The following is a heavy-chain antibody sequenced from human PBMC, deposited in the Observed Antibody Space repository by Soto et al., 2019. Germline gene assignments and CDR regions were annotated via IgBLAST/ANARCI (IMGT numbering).Heavy chain of an antibody. J-gene: IGHJ4*02. D-gene: IGHD3-10*01. V-gene: IGHV1-69*01. CDR1: GGTFSSYA. CDR2: IIPIFGTA. CDR3: ARISYCYGSGSYRAPNDY. Sequence: QVQLVQSGAEVKKPGSSVKVSCKASGGTFSSYAISWVRQAPGQGLEWMGGIIPIFGTANYAQKFQGRVTSTADESTSTAYMELSSLRSEDTALYYCARISYCYGSGSYRAPNDYWGQGTLVTVSS.